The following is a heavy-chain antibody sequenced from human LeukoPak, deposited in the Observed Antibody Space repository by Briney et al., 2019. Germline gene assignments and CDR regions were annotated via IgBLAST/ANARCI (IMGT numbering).Heavy chain of an antibody. J-gene: IGHJ4*02. Sequence: AGGSLRLSCAASGFTFSSYSMNWVRQAPGKGLEWVSSISSSSSYIYYADSVKGRFTISRDNSKNTLYLQMDSLRAEDTAVYYCARDSVGAGYFDYWGQGTLVTVSS. CDR3: ARDSVGAGYFDY. V-gene: IGHV3-21*04. D-gene: IGHD1-26*01. CDR1: GFTFSSYS. CDR2: ISSSSSYI.